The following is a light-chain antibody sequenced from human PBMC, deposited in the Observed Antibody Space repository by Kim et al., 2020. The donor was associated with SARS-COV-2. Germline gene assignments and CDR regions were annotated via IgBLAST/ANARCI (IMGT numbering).Light chain of an antibody. CDR1: QSVSSSY. CDR2: GVS. V-gene: IGKV3-20*01. CDR3: QQYGSSPRT. J-gene: IGKJ1*01. Sequence: EIVLTQSPGTLSLSPGERATLSCRASQSVSSSYLAWYQQKPGQAPRLLIYGVSSRATGIPDRFSGSGSGTDFTLTISRLGPEDFAVYYCQQYGSSPRTFGQGTKVDIK.